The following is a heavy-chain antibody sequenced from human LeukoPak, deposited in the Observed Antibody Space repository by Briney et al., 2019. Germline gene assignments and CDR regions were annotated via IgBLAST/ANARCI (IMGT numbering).Heavy chain of an antibody. D-gene: IGHD4-17*01. J-gene: IGHJ4*02. Sequence: TTSETLSLTCTVSGGSISSGSYYWSWIRQPAGKGLEWIGFIYYSGSTIYNPSLKSRVTMWVDTAKKQFSLNLTSVSAADTALYFGAKVDGGGGDYGFDSWGQGTLVTVSS. V-gene: IGHV4-61*10. CDR3: AKVDGGGGDYGFDS. CDR2: IYYSGST. CDR1: GGSISSGSYY.